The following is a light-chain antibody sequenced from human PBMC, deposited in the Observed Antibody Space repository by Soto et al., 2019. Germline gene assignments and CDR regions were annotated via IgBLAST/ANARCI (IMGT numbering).Light chain of an antibody. CDR3: QQRGRWLT. J-gene: IGKJ4*01. CDR1: QSISSY. V-gene: IGKV1-39*01. Sequence: DIQMTQSPSSLSASVGDRVTITCRASQSISSYLNWYQQKPGKAPKLLIYAASSLQSGVPSRFSGSGSGTDFTLTISSLEPEDFAVYICQQRGRWLTFGGGTKVDIK. CDR2: AAS.